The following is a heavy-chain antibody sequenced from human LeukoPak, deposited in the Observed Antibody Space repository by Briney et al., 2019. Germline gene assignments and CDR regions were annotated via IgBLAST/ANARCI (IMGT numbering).Heavy chain of an antibody. CDR3: TRHHTT. D-gene: IGHD1-26*01. V-gene: IGHV3-7*03. Sequence: GGSLRLSCAASELTFSGYWMNWVRQAPGKGLQWVGNIRQDGGQAHYSDSVKGRFTISRDDSKNTAYLQMSSLKTEDTAVYYCTRHHTTWGQGTLVTVSS. J-gene: IGHJ5*02. CDR2: IRQDGGQA. CDR1: ELTFSGYW.